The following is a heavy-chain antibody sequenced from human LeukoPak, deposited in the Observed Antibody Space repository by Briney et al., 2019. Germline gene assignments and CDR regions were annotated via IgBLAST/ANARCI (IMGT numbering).Heavy chain of an antibody. CDR3: VVLSMSTVTTHDHYYMDV. Sequence: GGSLRLSCAASGFTFSSYWMSWVRQAPGKGLEWVANIKQDGSEEDYVDSVKGRFTISRDNAKNSLFLQMDSLRAEDTAAYYCVVLSMSTVTTHDHYYMDVWGKGTTVTVSS. CDR1: GFTFSSYW. CDR2: IKQDGSEE. V-gene: IGHV3-7*01. D-gene: IGHD4-17*01. J-gene: IGHJ6*03.